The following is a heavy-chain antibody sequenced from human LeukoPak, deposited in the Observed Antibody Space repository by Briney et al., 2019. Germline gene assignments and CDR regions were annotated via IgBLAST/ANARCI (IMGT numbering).Heavy chain of an antibody. V-gene: IGHV3-21*01. CDR2: ISSSSSYI. Sequence: TGGSLRLFCAASGFTFSSYSMNWVRQAPGKGLEWVSSISSSSSYIYYADSVKGRFTISRDNAKNSLYLQMNSLRAEDTAVYYCASPLHSSSSVWGQGTLVTVSS. CDR1: GFTFSSYS. D-gene: IGHD6-6*01. J-gene: IGHJ4*02. CDR3: ASPLHSSSSV.